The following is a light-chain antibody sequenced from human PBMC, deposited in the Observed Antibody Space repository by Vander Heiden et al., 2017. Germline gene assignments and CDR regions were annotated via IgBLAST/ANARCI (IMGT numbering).Light chain of an antibody. CDR3: QVWDGIRDHPNWV. V-gene: IGLV3-21*02. CDR2: DGS. J-gene: IGLJ3*02. Sequence: SYVLTQPPSVSVAPGQTARITCGGNYIGDKSVHWYQRKPGQAPVLVVYDGSDRSSGIPERFSGSNSGNTATLTISRVEAGDEADYYCQVWDGIRDHPNWVFGGGTKLTVL. CDR1: YIGDKS.